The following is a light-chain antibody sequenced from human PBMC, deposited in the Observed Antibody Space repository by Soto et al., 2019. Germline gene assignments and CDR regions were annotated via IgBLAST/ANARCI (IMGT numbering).Light chain of an antibody. J-gene: IGKJ4*01. CDR2: DAS. CDR1: QSISDW. V-gene: IGKV1-5*01. CDR3: QQLRMYPST. Sequence: DIQMTQSPSTLSASVGDRVTITCRASQSISDWLAWYQQKPGKAPKILIYDASSLESGVPSRFSGSGSGTDFALTITSLQAEDFATYYCQQLRMYPSTFGGGTKVEIK.